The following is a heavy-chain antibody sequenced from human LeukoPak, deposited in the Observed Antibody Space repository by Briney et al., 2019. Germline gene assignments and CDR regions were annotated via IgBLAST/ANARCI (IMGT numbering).Heavy chain of an antibody. D-gene: IGHD1-26*01. CDR2: INPNSGGT. CDR1: GYTFTGYY. Sequence: ASVKVSCKASGYTFTGYYMHWVRQAPGQGLEWMGWINPNSGGTNYAQKSQGRVTMTRDTSISTAYMELSRLRSDDTAVYYCARDLEWELSHFDYWGQGTLVTVSS. V-gene: IGHV1-2*02. CDR3: ARDLEWELSHFDY. J-gene: IGHJ4*02.